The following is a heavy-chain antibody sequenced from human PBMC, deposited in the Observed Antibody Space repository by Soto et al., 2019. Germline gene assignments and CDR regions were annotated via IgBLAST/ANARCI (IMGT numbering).Heavy chain of an antibody. D-gene: IGHD3-9*01. CDR3: AAAPHYYDILTGYYSSYYGMDV. CDR1: GFTFTSSA. V-gene: IGHV1-58*01. J-gene: IGHJ6*02. CDR2: IVVGSGNT. Sequence: ASVKVSCKASGFTFTSSAVQWVRQARGQRLEWIGWIVVGSGNTNYAQKFQERVTITRDMSTSTAYMELSSLRSEDTAVYYCAAAPHYYDILTGYYSSYYGMDVWGQGTTATVSS.